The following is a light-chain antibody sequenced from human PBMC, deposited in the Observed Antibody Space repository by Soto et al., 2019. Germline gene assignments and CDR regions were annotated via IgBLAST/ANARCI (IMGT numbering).Light chain of an antibody. CDR2: GNN. J-gene: IGLJ2*01. CDR3: QSYDSSLSGVV. CDR1: SSNIRAGFD. Sequence: QSVLTQPPSVSGAPGQRVTMSCTGSSSNIRAGFDVHWYQQFPGTAPKLLIYGNNNRSSGVPDRFSGSKSATSASLAIAGLQAEDEAVYYCQSYDSSLSGVVFGGGTKVTVL. V-gene: IGLV1-40*01.